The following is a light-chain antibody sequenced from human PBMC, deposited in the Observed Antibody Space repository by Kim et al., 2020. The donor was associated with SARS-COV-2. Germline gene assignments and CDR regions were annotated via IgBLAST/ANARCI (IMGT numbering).Light chain of an antibody. V-gene: IGKV3-15*01. CDR1: QNIKSD. J-gene: IGKJ4*01. CDR2: GGS. Sequence: EIIMTQSPATLSVSLGERVTLSCRASQNIKSDLAWYRQKPGQAPRLLIFGGSTRATGIPARFSGSWSGTEFTLTISSLQSEDFAVYYCQQYNRWLSFGGGTKVDIK. CDR3: QQYNRWLS.